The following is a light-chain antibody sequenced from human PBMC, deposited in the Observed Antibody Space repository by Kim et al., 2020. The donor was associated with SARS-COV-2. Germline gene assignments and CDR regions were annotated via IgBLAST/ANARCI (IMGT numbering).Light chain of an antibody. Sequence: SASVGDRVIITCRASQDIGTYLNWYQQKPGTAPNILIYDASKLETGVPSRFSGSGSGTDFTFTISSLQPEDIATYYCQHFYDFPRTFGQGTKVDIK. V-gene: IGKV1-33*01. CDR3: QHFYDFPRT. CDR2: DAS. CDR1: QDIGTY. J-gene: IGKJ1*01.